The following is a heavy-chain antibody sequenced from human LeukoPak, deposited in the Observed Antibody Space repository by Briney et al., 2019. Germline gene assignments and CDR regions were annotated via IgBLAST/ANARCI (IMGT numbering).Heavy chain of an antibody. Sequence: GGSLRLSCAASGFTFSSYAMSWVRQAPGKGLEWVSAISGSGGSTYYADSVKGRFTISRDNSKNTLYLQMNSLRAEDTAVYYCAENPDFEYYFDYWGQGTLVTVSS. CDR1: GFTFSSYA. V-gene: IGHV3-23*01. J-gene: IGHJ4*02. CDR3: AENPDFEYYFDY. CDR2: ISGSGGST. D-gene: IGHD1-14*01.